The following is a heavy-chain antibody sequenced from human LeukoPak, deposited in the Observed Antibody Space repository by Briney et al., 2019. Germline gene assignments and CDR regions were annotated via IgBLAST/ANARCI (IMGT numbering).Heavy chain of an antibody. Sequence: GGSLRLSCVGSGFTISNYWMHWVRQAPGKGLVWVSRISSDGSSTTYADSVQGRFTISRDNAKNTLYLQMNSLRAEDTAVYYCARAALHCSGGSCYDYWGQGTLVTVSS. CDR1: GFTISNYW. V-gene: IGHV3-74*01. CDR3: ARAALHCSGGSCYDY. D-gene: IGHD2-15*01. J-gene: IGHJ4*02. CDR2: ISSDGSST.